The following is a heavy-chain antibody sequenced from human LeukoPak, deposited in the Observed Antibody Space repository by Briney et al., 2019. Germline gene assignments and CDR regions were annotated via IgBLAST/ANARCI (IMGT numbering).Heavy chain of an antibody. D-gene: IGHD3/OR15-3a*01. V-gene: IGHV4-39*01. CDR3: ARQTGSGLFILP. J-gene: IGHJ4*02. CDR1: GGSISRSTYY. Sequence: NPSETLSLTCTVSGGSISRSTYYWGWIRQPPGKGLEWIGSIYYSGNTYYNASLKSQVSISIDTSKNQFSLRLTSVTAADTAVYYCARQTGSGLFILPGGQGTLVTVSS. CDR2: IYYSGNT.